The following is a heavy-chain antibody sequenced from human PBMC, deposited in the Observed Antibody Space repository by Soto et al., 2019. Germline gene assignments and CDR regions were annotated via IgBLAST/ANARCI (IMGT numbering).Heavy chain of an antibody. J-gene: IGHJ4*02. V-gene: IGHV4-39*01. Sequence: SETLSLTCTVSGGSISSSSNHWGWIRQPPGKGLEWIGYIYYSENTYYNPSLKSRVTISVDTSKNQFSLRLTSVTATDTAVYYCARLQNFVNWSFDHWGQGALVTVSS. CDR3: ARLQNFVNWSFDH. CDR2: IYYSENT. CDR1: GGSISSSSNH. D-gene: IGHD3-3*01.